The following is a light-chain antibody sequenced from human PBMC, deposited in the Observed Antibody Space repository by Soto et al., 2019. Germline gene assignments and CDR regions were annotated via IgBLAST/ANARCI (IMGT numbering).Light chain of an antibody. J-gene: IGKJ2*02. CDR3: PQYGISPPCT. CDR1: QSVSRSY. CDR2: GAS. V-gene: IGKV3-20*01. Sequence: EIVLTQSPGTLSLSPGERATLSCRASQSVSRSYLAWYQQKPGQAPRLLIYGASSRATVIPDRFSSSGSGTDFTLTISRLEPEDFAVYYCPQYGISPPCTFGQGTKLEIK.